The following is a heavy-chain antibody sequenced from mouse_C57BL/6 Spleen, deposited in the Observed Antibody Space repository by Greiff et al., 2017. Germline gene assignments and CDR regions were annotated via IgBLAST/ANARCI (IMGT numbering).Heavy chain of an antibody. Sequence: EVKVVESGGGLVQPGGSLSLSCAASGFTFTDYYMSWVRQPPGKALEWLGFIRNKANGYTTEYSASVKGRFTISRDNSQSILYLQMNALRAEDSATYYCARYNGGLDYWGQGTTLTVSS. J-gene: IGHJ2*01. CDR2: IRNKANGYTT. D-gene: IGHD3-3*01. CDR1: GFTFTDYY. V-gene: IGHV7-3*01. CDR3: ARYNGGLDY.